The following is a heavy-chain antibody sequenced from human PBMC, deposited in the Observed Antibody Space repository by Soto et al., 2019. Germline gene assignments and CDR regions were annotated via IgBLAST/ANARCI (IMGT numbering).Heavy chain of an antibody. CDR3: AHSTNFVLFY. D-gene: IGHD2-21*01. V-gene: IGHV2-5*01. Sequence: SGPTLVNPTQTLTLTCTFSGLSLTTSGVGVTWIRQPPGKALEWLANIYWNDDKYYSPSLKSRLTITKDTPKSQVVLTMTNMDPVDTATYYCAHSTNFVLFYWGQGILVTVSS. CDR1: GLSLTTSGVG. CDR2: IYWNDDK. J-gene: IGHJ1*01.